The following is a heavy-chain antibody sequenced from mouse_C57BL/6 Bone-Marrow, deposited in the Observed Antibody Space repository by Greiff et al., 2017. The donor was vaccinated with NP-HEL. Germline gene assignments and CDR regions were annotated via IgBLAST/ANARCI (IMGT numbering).Heavy chain of an antibody. Sequence: VKLLESGPELVKPGASVKISCKAAGYAFSSSWMNWVKQRPGKGLEWIGRIYPGDGDTNYNGKFKGKATLTADKSSSTAYMQLSSLTSEDSAVYFCARSDDGYYPYAMDYWGQGTSVTVSS. CDR1: GYAFSSSW. CDR3: ARSDDGYYPYAMDY. CDR2: IYPGDGDT. V-gene: IGHV1-82*01. J-gene: IGHJ4*01. D-gene: IGHD2-3*01.